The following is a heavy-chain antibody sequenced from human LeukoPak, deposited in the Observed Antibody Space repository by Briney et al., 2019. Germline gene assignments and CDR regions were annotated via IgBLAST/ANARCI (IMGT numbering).Heavy chain of an antibody. Sequence: GASVNDSRKASGYSFTINYMNWVRQAPGQGLEWMGIINPSGGSTSYAQKFQGRVTMTRDTSTNTVYMELSSLRSEDTAVYYCARSNRESGSFLHSDAFSIRGEGTMVTVSS. CDR1: GYSFTINY. J-gene: IGHJ3*02. CDR3: ARSNRESGSFLHSDAFSI. D-gene: IGHD1-26*01. V-gene: IGHV1-46*01. CDR2: INPSGGST.